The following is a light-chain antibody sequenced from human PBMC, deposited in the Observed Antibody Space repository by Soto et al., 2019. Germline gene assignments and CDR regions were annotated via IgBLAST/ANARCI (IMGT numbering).Light chain of an antibody. J-gene: IGKJ5*01. CDR2: GAS. CDR1: QSVRSK. V-gene: IGKV3-15*01. CDR3: QQYNNWPRIT. Sequence: EIVMTQSPATLSVSPGERVTLSCRASQSVRSKLAWYQQRPGQAPRLLTYGASTRATGIPARFSGSGSGTEFTLTISSLQSEDFAVYYCQQYNNWPRITFGQGTRLEIK.